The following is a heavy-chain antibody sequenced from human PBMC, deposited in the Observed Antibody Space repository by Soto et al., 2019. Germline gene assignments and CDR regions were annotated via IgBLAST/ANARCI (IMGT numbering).Heavy chain of an antibody. CDR1: GFTFSSYW. J-gene: IGHJ3*02. V-gene: IGHV3-74*01. Sequence: EVQLVESGGGLVQPGGSLRLSCAASGFTFSSYWMHWVRQAPGKGLVWVSRINSDGSSTSYADSVKGRFTISRDNAKNTLYLKMNSLRAEDTAVYYCAREAGRLAAFDIWGQGTMVTVSS. CDR2: INSDGSST. CDR3: AREAGRLAAFDI.